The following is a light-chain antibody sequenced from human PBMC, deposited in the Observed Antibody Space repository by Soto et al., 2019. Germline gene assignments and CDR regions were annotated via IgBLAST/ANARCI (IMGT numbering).Light chain of an antibody. V-gene: IGKV3-20*01. CDR2: GAS. Sequence: EIVLTQSPGTLSLSPGERATLSCRASQSVSSSFLAWYQQKPGQAHRLLIYGASSRATGIPDRFSGSGSGTDFTLPISRLQPEDVAVYYCQQYGSSPLTFGGGTKVEIK. CDR3: QQYGSSPLT. J-gene: IGKJ4*01. CDR1: QSVSSSF.